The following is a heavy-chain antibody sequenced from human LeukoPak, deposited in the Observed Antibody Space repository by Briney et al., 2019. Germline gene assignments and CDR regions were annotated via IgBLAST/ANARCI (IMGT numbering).Heavy chain of an antibody. V-gene: IGHV3-30-3*01. CDR2: ISYDGSNK. J-gene: IGHJ1*01. CDR3: AAEPYCGGDCLYFQH. CDR1: GFTFSSYA. Sequence: RTGRSLRLSCAASGFTFSSYAMHWVRQAPGKGLEWVAVISYDGSNKYYADSVKGRFTISRDNPKNTLYLQMNSLRAEDTAVYYCAAEPYCGGDCLYFQHWGQGTLVTVSS. D-gene: IGHD2-21*02.